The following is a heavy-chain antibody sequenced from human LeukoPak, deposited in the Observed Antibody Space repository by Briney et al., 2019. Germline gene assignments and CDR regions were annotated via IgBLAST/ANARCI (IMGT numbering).Heavy chain of an antibody. V-gene: IGHV4-34*01. D-gene: IGHD2-15*01. J-gene: IGHJ4*02. Sequence: SETLSLTCAVYGGSFSGYYWSWIRQPPGKGLEWIGEINHSGSTNYNPSLKSRVTISVDTSKNQFSLKLSSVTAADTAVYYCARGPDSANYCSGGSYYSRYFDYWGQGTLVTVSS. CDR1: GGSFSGYY. CDR2: INHSGST. CDR3: ARGPDSANYCSGGSYYSRYFDY.